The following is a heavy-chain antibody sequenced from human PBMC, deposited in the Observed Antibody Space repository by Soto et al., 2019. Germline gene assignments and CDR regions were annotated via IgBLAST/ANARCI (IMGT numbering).Heavy chain of an antibody. CDR3: ARGGLDPFDY. D-gene: IGHD1-1*01. Sequence: EVQLVESGGGLVQPGGSLRLSCAASGFNLGSYWMHWVRQAPGKGLVWVSRINDYGTTINYAESVEGRFTTSRDDAKSEVYLQMNNLRDEDTAVYYCARGGLDPFDYWGQGALVTVSS. V-gene: IGHV3-74*01. J-gene: IGHJ4*02. CDR2: INDYGTTI. CDR1: GFNLGSYW.